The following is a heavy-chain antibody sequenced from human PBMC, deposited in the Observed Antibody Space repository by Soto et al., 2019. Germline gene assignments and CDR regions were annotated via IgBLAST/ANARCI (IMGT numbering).Heavy chain of an antibody. Sequence: DVQLLESGGGLVQPEGSLRLSCAASGFTFSSYAMGWVRQGPGKGLEWVAVVSIGGSTQYADSVRGRFTITRDNSKNTLSLQMNSLTAEDTAVYFCVKRRGAGGHFDYWGQGALVTVSS. CDR1: GFTFSSYA. J-gene: IGHJ4*02. CDR3: VKRRGAGGHFDY. D-gene: IGHD2-15*01. CDR2: VSIGGST. V-gene: IGHV3-23*01.